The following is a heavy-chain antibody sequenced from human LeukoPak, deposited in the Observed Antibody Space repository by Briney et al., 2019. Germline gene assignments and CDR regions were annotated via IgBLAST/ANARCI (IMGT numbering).Heavy chain of an antibody. J-gene: IGHJ4*02. Sequence: GGSLRLSCAASGFKLSSYMLNWVRQALGKGLEWVAFIRYDGSNKYYADSVKGRFTISRDNSKNTLYLQMNSLRAEDTAVYYCAKDRDYYFDYWGQGTLVTVSS. D-gene: IGHD3-10*01. CDR2: IRYDGSNK. CDR1: GFKLSSYM. CDR3: AKDRDYYFDY. V-gene: IGHV3-30*02.